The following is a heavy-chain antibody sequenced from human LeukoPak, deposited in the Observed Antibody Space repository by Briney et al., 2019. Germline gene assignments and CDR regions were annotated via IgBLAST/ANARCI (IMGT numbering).Heavy chain of an antibody. CDR3: ARGGDIVVVGAFDI. CDR2: IYYSGST. Sequence: ETLCLTCTVSGGSISSYYWSWIRQPPGKGLEWIGYIYYSGSTNYNPSLKSRVTISVDTSKNQFSLKLSSVTAADTAVYYCARGGDIVVVGAFDIWGQGRMVPVSS. CDR1: GGSISSYY. V-gene: IGHV4-59*01. D-gene: IGHD2-2*01. J-gene: IGHJ3*02.